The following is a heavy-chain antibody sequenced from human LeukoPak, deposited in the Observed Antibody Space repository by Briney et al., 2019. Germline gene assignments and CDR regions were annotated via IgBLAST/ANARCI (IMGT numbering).Heavy chain of an antibody. D-gene: IGHD6-6*01. CDR3: ARHRAYSSSSPFDY. CDR2: IYYTGST. Sequence: PSETLSLTCSVSGGSISCLYWSWIRQPPGKGLEWIGYIYYTGSTNYNPSLKSRVTMFVDMSKNQFSLRLSSVTAADTAVYYCARHRAYSSSSPFDYWGQGTLVTVSS. CDR1: GGSISCLY. J-gene: IGHJ4*02. V-gene: IGHV4-59*08.